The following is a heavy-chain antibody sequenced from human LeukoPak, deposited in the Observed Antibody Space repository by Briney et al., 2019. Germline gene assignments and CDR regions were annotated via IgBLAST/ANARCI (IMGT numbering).Heavy chain of an antibody. CDR2: IYYSGST. CDR3: ARGGVVDAFDI. J-gene: IGHJ3*02. D-gene: IGHD2-15*01. CDR1: GGSISSYY. Sequence: KPSETLSLTCTVSGGSISSYYWSWIRQPPGKGLDWIGYIYYSGSTNYNPSLKSRVTISVDTSKNQFSLKLSSVTAADTAVYYCARGGVVDAFDIWGQGTMVTVSS. V-gene: IGHV4-59*01.